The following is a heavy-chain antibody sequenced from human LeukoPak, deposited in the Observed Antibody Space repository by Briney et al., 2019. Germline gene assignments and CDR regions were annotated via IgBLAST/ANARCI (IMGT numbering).Heavy chain of an antibody. Sequence: GGSLRLSCAASGFTFSSYAMSWVRQAPGKGLEWVSDISGSGGSTYYADSVKGRFTISRDNSKNTLYLQMSNLRAEDTAVYYCAKEALGYCSSTSCYGMDYWGQGTLVTVSS. J-gene: IGHJ4*02. CDR2: ISGSGGST. CDR3: AKEALGYCSSTSCYGMDY. D-gene: IGHD2-2*01. V-gene: IGHV3-23*01. CDR1: GFTFSSYA.